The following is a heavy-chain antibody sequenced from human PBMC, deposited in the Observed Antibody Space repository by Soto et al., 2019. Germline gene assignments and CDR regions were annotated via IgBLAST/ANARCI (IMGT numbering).Heavy chain of an antibody. V-gene: IGHV1-69*06. CDR1: GGTFSSYA. Sequence: SVKVSCKASGGTFSSYAISWVRQAPGQGLEWMGGIIPIFGTANYAQKFQGRVTITADKSTSTAYMELSSLRSEDTAVYYCARGVRGRVVVAADAFDIWGQGTMVTV. CDR3: ARGVRGRVVVAADAFDI. CDR2: IIPIFGTA. J-gene: IGHJ3*02. D-gene: IGHD2-15*01.